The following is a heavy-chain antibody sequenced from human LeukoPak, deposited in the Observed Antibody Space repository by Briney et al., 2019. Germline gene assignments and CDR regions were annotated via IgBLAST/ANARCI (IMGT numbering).Heavy chain of an antibody. J-gene: IGHJ4*02. CDR1: GGSISTYY. CDR3: ARDHSGSGYYHFDY. CDR2: IYNTGNT. D-gene: IGHD3-10*01. Sequence: SETLSLTCTVSGGSISTYYWSWIRQPPGKGLEWIGNIYNTGNTKYNPSLKTRVTISVDTSKNQFSLKLSSVTAADTAVYYCARDHSGSGYYHFDYWGQGTLVTVSS. V-gene: IGHV4-59*01.